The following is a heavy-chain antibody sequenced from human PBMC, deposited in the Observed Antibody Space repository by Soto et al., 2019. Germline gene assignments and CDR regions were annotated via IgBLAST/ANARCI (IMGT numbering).Heavy chain of an antibody. V-gene: IGHV3-74*01. CDR2: INSDGSST. CDR1: GFTFSSYW. J-gene: IGHJ3*02. Sequence: GGSLRLSCAASGFTFSSYWMHWVRQAPGKGLVWVSRINSDGSSTSYADSVKGRFTISRDNAKNTLYLQMNSLRAEDTAVYYCASFRVTYDSSGYDAFDIWGQGTMVTVSS. CDR3: ASFRVTYDSSGYDAFDI. D-gene: IGHD3-22*01.